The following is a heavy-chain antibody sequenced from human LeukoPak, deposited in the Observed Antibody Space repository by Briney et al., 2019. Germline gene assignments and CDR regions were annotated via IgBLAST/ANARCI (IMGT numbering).Heavy chain of an antibody. CDR2: IIPIFGTA. J-gene: IGHJ5*02. D-gene: IGHD1-1*01. CDR3: ARLYAYNRDDLVNWFDP. CDR1: GGTFSSYA. Sequence: ASVKVSCKASGGTFSSYAISWVRQAPGQGLEWMGGIIPIFGTANYAQKFQGRVTITADESTSTAYMELSSLRSEDTAVYYCARLYAYNRDDLVNWFDPWGQGNLVTVSS. V-gene: IGHV1-69*13.